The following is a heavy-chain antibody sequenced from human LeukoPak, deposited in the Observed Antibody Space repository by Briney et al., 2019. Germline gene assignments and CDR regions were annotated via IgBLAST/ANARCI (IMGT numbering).Heavy chain of an antibody. CDR3: ARGARRWTYYYDSSGYLPPTYFDY. CDR2: ISSSSSYI. J-gene: IGHJ4*02. CDR1: GFTFSSYS. D-gene: IGHD3-22*01. Sequence: GGSLRLSCAASGFTFSSYSMNWVRQAPGKGLEWVSSISSSSSYIYYADSVKGRFTISRDNAKNSLYLQVNSLRAEDTAVYYCARGARRWTYYYDSSGYLPPTYFDYWGQGTLVTVSS. V-gene: IGHV3-21*01.